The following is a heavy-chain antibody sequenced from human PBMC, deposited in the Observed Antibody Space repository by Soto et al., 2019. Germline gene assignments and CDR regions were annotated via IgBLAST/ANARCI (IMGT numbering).Heavy chain of an antibody. CDR2: VCYTGTT. Sequence: QVQLQESGPGLVKPSETLSLTCTVSDGSINNYYWSWIRQPPGGTLEWMGHVCYTGTTNYSPSLRSRVTISLDTSRNQFSLKLSSVTAADTAVYYCARTDYSKIDSWGQGALVTVSS. V-gene: IGHV4-59*01. CDR3: ARTDYSKIDS. CDR1: DGSINNYY. J-gene: IGHJ4*02. D-gene: IGHD4-4*01.